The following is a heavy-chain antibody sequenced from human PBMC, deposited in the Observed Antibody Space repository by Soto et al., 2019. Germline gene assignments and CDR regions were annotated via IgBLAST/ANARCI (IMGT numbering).Heavy chain of an antibody. V-gene: IGHV3-15*01. CDR3: TSEVSGSHVY. CDR1: GFTFSHGW. D-gene: IGHD1-26*01. CDR2: VKSKANGGTI. J-gene: IGHJ4*02. Sequence: LRLSYAPSGFTFSHGWLNWVRQVPGKGLEWVGLVKSKANGGTIHYAEPVKGRFTISRDDSKNTLYVQMNSLKIDDTAVYYCTSEVSGSHVYWGQGALVTVSS.